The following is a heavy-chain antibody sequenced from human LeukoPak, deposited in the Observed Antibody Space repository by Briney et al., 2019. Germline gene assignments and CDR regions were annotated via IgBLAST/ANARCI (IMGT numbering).Heavy chain of an antibody. D-gene: IGHD4-11*01. J-gene: IGHJ4*02. CDR3: ARLVAYSNYEGYFDY. Sequence: SETLSLTCTVSGGSISSSSCYWGWIRQPPGKGLEWIGSIYYSGSTYYNPSLKSRVTISVDTSKNQSSLKLSSVTAADTAVYYCARLVAYSNYEGYFDYWGQGTLVTVSS. V-gene: IGHV4-39*01. CDR2: IYYSGST. CDR1: GGSISSSSCY.